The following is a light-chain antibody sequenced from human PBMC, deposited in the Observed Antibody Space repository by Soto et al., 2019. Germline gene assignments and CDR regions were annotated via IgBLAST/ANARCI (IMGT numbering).Light chain of an antibody. CDR1: SSDVGSYNL. Sequence: QSVLTQPASVSGSPGQSITISCTGTSSDVGSYNLVSWYQQHPGKATKFMIYEVSKRPSGVSNRFSGSKSGNTASLTISGLQAEDEADYCCCSYAGSSTFSYVFGTGTKVTVL. CDR3: CSYAGSSTFSYV. CDR2: EVS. V-gene: IGLV2-23*02. J-gene: IGLJ1*01.